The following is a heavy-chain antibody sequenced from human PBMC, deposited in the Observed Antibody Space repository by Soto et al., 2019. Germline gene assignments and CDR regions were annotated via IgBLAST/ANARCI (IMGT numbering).Heavy chain of an antibody. CDR3: AKRLDSSGYTNLDY. Sequence: PGGSLRLSCAASGFLFDSYAMSWVRQAPGKGLEWVSLISDSGLYTYYADSVKGRFTISRDNSKDTVSLQMNSLRAEDTAVYYCAKRLDSSGYTNLDYWGQGTLVTVSS. CDR2: ISDSGLYT. D-gene: IGHD3-22*01. V-gene: IGHV3-23*01. J-gene: IGHJ4*02. CDR1: GFLFDSYA.